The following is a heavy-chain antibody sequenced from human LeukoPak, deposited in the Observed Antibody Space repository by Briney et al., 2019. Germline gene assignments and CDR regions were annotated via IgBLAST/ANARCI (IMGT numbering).Heavy chain of an antibody. Sequence: GASVKVSCKASGGTFSSYAISWVRQAPGQGLEWMGGIIPIFGTANYAQKFQGRVTITADKSTSTAYMELSSLRSEDTAVYYCASQPLLTGYYRVSSMDYWGQGTLDTVSS. CDR1: GGTFSSYA. CDR2: IIPIFGTA. D-gene: IGHD3-9*01. CDR3: ASQPLLTGYYRVSSMDY. J-gene: IGHJ4*02. V-gene: IGHV1-69*06.